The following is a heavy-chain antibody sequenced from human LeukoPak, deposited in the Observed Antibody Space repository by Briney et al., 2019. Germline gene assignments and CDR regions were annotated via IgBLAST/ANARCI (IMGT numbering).Heavy chain of an antibody. D-gene: IGHD4-17*01. CDR2: INHSGST. CDR3: ARGRGGEYGDGDYYYMDV. CDR1: GGSFSGYY. Sequence: SETLSLTCAVYGGSFSGYYWSWIRQPPGKGLEWIGEINHSGSTNYNPSLKSRVTISVDTSKNQFSLKLSSVTAADTAVYYCARGRGGEYGDGDYYYMDVWGKGTTVTVSS. V-gene: IGHV4-34*01. J-gene: IGHJ6*03.